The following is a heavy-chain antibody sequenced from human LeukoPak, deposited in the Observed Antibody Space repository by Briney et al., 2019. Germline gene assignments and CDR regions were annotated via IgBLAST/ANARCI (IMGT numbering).Heavy chain of an antibody. J-gene: IGHJ4*02. CDR1: GFTFSDYA. D-gene: IGHD4-17*01. Sequence: GGSLRLSCAASGFTFSDYAMSWVRQAPGKGLEWVSGISGSGGSTYYADSVKGRFTISRDNSKNTLYLRMNSLRAEDTAVYYCAKCRASYGDPNLFDYWGQGTLVTVSS. V-gene: IGHV3-23*01. CDR3: AKCRASYGDPNLFDY. CDR2: ISGSGGST.